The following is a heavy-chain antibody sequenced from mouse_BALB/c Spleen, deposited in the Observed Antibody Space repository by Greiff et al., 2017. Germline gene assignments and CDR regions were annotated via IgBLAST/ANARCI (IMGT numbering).Heavy chain of an antibody. D-gene: IGHD1-1*01. J-gene: IGHJ2*01. Sequence: EVQVVESGGGLVRPGGSRKLSCAASGFTFSDYGMAWVRQAPGKGPEWVAFISNLAYSIYYADTVTGRFTISRENAKNTLYLEMSSLRSEDTAMYYCARYGSSFDYWGQRTTLTVSS. CDR3: ARYGSSFDY. CDR1: GFTFSDYG. CDR2: ISNLAYSI. V-gene: IGHV5-15*02.